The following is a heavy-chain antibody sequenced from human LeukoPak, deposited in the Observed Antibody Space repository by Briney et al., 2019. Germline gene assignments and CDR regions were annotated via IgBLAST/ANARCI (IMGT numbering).Heavy chain of an antibody. CDR3: ATDTISNYHYYMDV. CDR1: GYTFSDYY. Sequence: GATVKISCKASGYTFSDYYMHWVQQAPGKGLEWMGRVDPEDGETIYAEMFQGRVTITADTSTATAYMELSSLRSDDTAVYYCATDTISNYHYYMDVWGKGTTVTVSS. V-gene: IGHV1-69-2*01. CDR2: VDPEDGET. J-gene: IGHJ6*03. D-gene: IGHD3-10*01.